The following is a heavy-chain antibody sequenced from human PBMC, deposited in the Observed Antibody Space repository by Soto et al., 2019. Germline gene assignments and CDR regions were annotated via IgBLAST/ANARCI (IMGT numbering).Heavy chain of an antibody. CDR3: ARGAVTGTSLFDY. CDR2: ISSSGRTT. V-gene: IGHV3-48*03. D-gene: IGHD6-19*01. CDR1: GFTFSNYE. Sequence: GGSLRLSCAASGFTFSNYEMNWVRQAPGKGLEWVSYISSSGRTTYYADSVKGRFTISRDYAKNSLYLQMDSLRHEDTAVYYCARGAVTGTSLFDYWGLGTLVTVSS. J-gene: IGHJ4*02.